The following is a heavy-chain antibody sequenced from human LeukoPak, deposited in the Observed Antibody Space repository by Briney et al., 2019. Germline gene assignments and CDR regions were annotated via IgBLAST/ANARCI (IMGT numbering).Heavy chain of an antibody. CDR2: FDPEDGET. V-gene: IGHV1-24*01. CDR1: GYTLTELS. J-gene: IGHJ4*02. D-gene: IGHD1-26*01. Sequence: ASVKVSCKVSGYTLTELSMHWVRQAPGKGLEWMGGFDPEDGETIYAQKFQGRVTMTEDTSTDTAYMELSSLRSEDTAVYCCATDLWVVGAFDYWGQGTLVTVSS. CDR3: ATDLWVVGAFDY.